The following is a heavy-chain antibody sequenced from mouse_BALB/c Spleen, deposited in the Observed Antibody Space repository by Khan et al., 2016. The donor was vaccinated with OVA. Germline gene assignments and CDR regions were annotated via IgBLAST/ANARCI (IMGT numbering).Heavy chain of an antibody. D-gene: IGHD1-1*01. CDR1: GYTFTSYW. Sequence: DLVKPGASVKLSCKASGYTFTSYWINWIKQRPGQGLEWIGRIAPGSGSDYYSEKFKGKATLTLETSSSTAFIQVRSLASESSAVDFCARSNYDGSGLYAMDYWGQGTSVTVSS. J-gene: IGHJ4*01. CDR2: IAPGSGSD. CDR3: ARSNYDGSGLYAMDY. V-gene: IGHV1S41*01.